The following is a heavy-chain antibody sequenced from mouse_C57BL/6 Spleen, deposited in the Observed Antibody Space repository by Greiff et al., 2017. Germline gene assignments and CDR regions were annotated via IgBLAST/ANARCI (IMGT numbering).Heavy chain of an antibody. J-gene: IGHJ1*03. CDR3: AGEGNCDGSSAGYFDV. CDR2: IYPGGGYT. V-gene: IGHV1-63*01. Sequence: QVQLQQSGAELVRPGTSVKMSCKASGYTFTNYWIGWAKQRPGHGLEWIGDIYPGGGYTNYNEKFKGKATLTADTSSSTAYMQFSSLTSEASAIYDCAGEGNCDGSSAGYFDVWGTGTTVTVSS. CDR1: GYTFTNYW. D-gene: IGHD1-1*01.